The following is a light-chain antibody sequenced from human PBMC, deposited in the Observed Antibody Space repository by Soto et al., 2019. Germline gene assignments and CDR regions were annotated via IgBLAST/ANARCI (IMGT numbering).Light chain of an antibody. Sequence: QSVLTQPPSVSGCPGQSVRSSCTGISAKIGAGYDVHWYQQLPGTAPKLLIYGNSNRPSGVPDRFSGSKSGTSASLAITGLQAEDEADYYCQSYDSSLSGCYVFGTGTKVTVL. J-gene: IGLJ1*01. V-gene: IGLV1-40*01. CDR3: QSYDSSLSGCYV. CDR1: SAKIGAGYD. CDR2: GNS.